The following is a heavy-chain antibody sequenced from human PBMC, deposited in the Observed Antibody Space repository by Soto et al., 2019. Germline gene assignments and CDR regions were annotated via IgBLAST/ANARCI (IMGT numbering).Heavy chain of an antibody. CDR1: GFTFSNYA. V-gene: IGHV3-23*01. CDR2: LSGSGVSA. J-gene: IGHJ4*02. Sequence: GGSLRLSCAASGFTFSNYAMHWVRQAPGKGPEYVSTLSGSGVSAYYADSVKGRFTISRDNSKNTLYLQMNSLRAEDTAIYYCAKPLQVYWGQGTLVTVSA. CDR3: AKPLQVY.